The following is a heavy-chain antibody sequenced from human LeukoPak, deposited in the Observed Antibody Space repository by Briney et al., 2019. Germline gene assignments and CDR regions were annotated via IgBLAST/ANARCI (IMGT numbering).Heavy chain of an antibody. CDR3: AKAPIAAAGTLFDY. CDR1: GFTFSSYA. D-gene: IGHD6-13*01. Sequence: GGSLRLSCAAYGFTFSSYAMSWDRQAPGQGLEWVSAISGSGGSTYYADSVKGRFTISRDNSKNTLYLQMNSLRAEDTAVYYCAKAPIAAAGTLFDYWGQGTLVTVSS. V-gene: IGHV3-23*01. CDR2: ISGSGGST. J-gene: IGHJ4*02.